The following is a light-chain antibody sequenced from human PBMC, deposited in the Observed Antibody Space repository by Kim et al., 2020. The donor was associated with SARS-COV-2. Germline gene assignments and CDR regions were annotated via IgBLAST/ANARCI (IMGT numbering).Light chain of an antibody. CDR2: AAS. Sequence: VSVGDSVTITCRASQGITNSLAWYQQKPGKVPQVLIYAASVLQSGVPSRFSDSGSGTDFTLTISSLQPEDVATYYCQKYNSAPWTFGQGTKVEIK. J-gene: IGKJ1*01. V-gene: IGKV1-27*01. CDR1: QGITNS. CDR3: QKYNSAPWT.